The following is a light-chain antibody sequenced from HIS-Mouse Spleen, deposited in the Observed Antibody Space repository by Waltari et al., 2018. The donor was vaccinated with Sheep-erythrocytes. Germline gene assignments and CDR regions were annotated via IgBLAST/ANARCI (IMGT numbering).Light chain of an antibody. CDR3: QAWDSSTAV. Sequence: SYELTRPPSVSVYPGQTASITCSGDKLGDKYACWYQQKPGQSPVLVIYQDSKRPSGIPERFSGSNSGNTATLTISGTQAMDEADYYCQAWDSSTAVFGGGTKLTVL. CDR2: QDS. J-gene: IGLJ2*01. V-gene: IGLV3-1*01. CDR1: KLGDKY.